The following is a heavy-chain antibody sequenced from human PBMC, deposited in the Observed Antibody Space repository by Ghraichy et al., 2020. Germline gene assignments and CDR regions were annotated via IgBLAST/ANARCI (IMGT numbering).Heavy chain of an antibody. CDR3: VRSQGGSYPAFDY. D-gene: IGHD1-26*01. Sequence: GGSLRLSCAASGFIFSDHYMDWVRQAPGKGLEWVGRIRKKVNSYTTEYAASVKGRFTISRDDSKNSVFLQMGSLKTEDTALYYCVRSQGGSYPAFDYWGQGTLVTVSS. V-gene: IGHV3-72*01. J-gene: IGHJ4*02. CDR1: GFIFSDHY. CDR2: IRKKVNSYTT.